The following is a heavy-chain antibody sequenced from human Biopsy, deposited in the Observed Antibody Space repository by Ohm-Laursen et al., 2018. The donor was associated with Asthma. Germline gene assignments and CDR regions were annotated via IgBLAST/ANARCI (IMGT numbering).Heavy chain of an antibody. J-gene: IGHJ4*02. V-gene: IGHV4-31*03. Sequence: TLSLTCTVSGDSITSGGCCWNWIRQHSGKGLEWIGYIHHSGTSYFNPSLKSRVSFSRDTSKNQFSLRLSSVTAADTAMYYCARIPRRSGSYFVDYWGQGTLVTVSS. CDR1: GDSITSGGCC. D-gene: IGHD3-22*01. CDR3: ARIPRRSGSYFVDY. CDR2: IHHSGTS.